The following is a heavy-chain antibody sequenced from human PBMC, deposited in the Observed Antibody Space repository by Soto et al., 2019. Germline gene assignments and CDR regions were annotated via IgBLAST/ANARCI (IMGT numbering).Heavy chain of an antibody. CDR1: GGTFSTDS. Sequence: QVQLVQSGAEVKKPGSSVKVSCKASGGTFSTDSISWVRQAPGQGLEWMGGIIPMFGTANNAPKFQGRVTITADESTSRAYMELSSLRSADTAVYFCAREIDGYYGMDVWGQGTTVTVAS. CDR2: IIPMFGTA. V-gene: IGHV1-69*12. J-gene: IGHJ6*02. CDR3: AREIDGYYGMDV.